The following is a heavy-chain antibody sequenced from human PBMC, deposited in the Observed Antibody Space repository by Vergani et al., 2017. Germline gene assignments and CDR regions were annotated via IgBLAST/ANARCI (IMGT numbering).Heavy chain of an antibody. CDR2: ISNSSSTI. CDR3: ARGGTMIVVVTDAFDI. V-gene: IGHV3-48*02. D-gene: IGHD3-22*01. CDR1: GFTFSSYN. Sequence: EVQLVESGGGLVQPGGSLRLSCAASGFTFSSYNMNWVRQAPGKGLEWVSYISNSSSTIYDADSVKGRFTISRDNAKNSLYLQMNSLRDEDTAEYYFARGGTMIVVVTDAFDIWGQGTMVTVSS. J-gene: IGHJ3*02.